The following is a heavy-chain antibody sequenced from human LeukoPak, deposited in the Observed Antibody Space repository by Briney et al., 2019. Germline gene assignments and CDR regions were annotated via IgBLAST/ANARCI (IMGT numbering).Heavy chain of an antibody. V-gene: IGHV4-59*01. J-gene: IGHJ5*02. D-gene: IGHD6-19*01. Sequence: SETLSLTCTVSGGSISSYYWSWIRQPPGKGLEWIGYIYYGGSTNYNPSLKSRVTISVDTSKNQFSLKLSSVTAADTAVYYCARASSGWYNWFDPWGQGTLVTVSS. CDR3: ARASSGWYNWFDP. CDR1: GGSISSYY. CDR2: IYYGGST.